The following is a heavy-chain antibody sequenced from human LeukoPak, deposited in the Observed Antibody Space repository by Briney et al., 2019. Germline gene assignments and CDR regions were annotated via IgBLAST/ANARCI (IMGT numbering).Heavy chain of an antibody. Sequence: GSLRLSCAASGFTFPTSEMNWVRQAPGKGPEWISYISSSSGTIFYADSVKGRFTISRDNAKNSLYLQMNSLRSDDTAVYYCARGSGYGDYYFDYWGQGARVTVSS. CDR3: ARGSGYGDYYFDY. V-gene: IGHV3-48*03. J-gene: IGHJ4*02. CDR1: GFTFPTSE. CDR2: ISSSSGTI. D-gene: IGHD4-17*01.